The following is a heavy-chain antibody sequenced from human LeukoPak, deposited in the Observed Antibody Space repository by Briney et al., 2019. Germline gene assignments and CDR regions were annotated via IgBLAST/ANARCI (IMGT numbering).Heavy chain of an antibody. CDR3: ARRSPYDSSGYYYGL. V-gene: IGHV4-31*03. CDR2: IYYTGIT. CDR1: GGPISSGASY. J-gene: IGHJ4*02. Sequence: SETLSLTCTVSGGPISSGASYWSWIRQHPGKGLEWIGYIYYTGITYYNPSLKSRVTIFVDTSKNQFSLKLSSVTAADTAVYYCARRSPYDSSGYYYGLWGQGTLVTVSS. D-gene: IGHD3-22*01.